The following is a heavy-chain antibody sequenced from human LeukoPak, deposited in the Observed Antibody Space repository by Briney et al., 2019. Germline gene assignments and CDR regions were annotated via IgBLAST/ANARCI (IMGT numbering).Heavy chain of an antibody. CDR1: GFIVSSNY. J-gene: IGHJ3*02. CDR3: ARDSGLGYSSAFDI. CDR2: IYSGGST. V-gene: IGHV3-66*01. Sequence: GGSLRLSCAASGFIVSSNYMSWVRQAPGKGLEWVSVIYSGGSTYYADSVKGRFTISRDNSKNTLYLHMNSLRAEDTAVYYCARDSGLGYSSAFDIWGQGTMVTVSS. D-gene: IGHD5-18*01.